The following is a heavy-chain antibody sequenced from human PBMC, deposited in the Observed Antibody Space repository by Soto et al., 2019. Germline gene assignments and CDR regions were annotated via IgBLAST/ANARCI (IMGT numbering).Heavy chain of an antibody. CDR1: GYSFTSYW. CDR2: IYPGDSDT. J-gene: IGHJ4*02. CDR3: ARQPRPLPAAVNY. V-gene: IGHV5-51*01. Sequence: GESLKLSFKGSGYSFTSYWIGWVRQMPGKGLEWMGIIYPGDSDTRYSPSFQGQVTISADKSISTAYLQWSSLKASDTAMYYCARQPRPLPAAVNYWGQGTLVTVSS. D-gene: IGHD2-2*01.